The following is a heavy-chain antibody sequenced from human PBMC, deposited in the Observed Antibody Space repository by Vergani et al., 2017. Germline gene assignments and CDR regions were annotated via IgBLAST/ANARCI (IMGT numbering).Heavy chain of an antibody. CDR2: VNQDGSEK. CDR1: GFISSSYW. V-gene: IGHV3-7*01. J-gene: IGHJ6*02. D-gene: IGHD3-10*01. CDR3: ARVPLIRKGSGNYGINNYHGMDV. Sequence: EGQLVESGGDWVQRGGSLRLSCAASGFISSSYWMSWVRQAPGKGLEWVANVNQDGSEKYYVDSVRGRFTISRDNAKNSIYLQMNSLRAEDTAVYFCARVPLIRKGSGNYGINNYHGMDVWGQGTTVIVSS.